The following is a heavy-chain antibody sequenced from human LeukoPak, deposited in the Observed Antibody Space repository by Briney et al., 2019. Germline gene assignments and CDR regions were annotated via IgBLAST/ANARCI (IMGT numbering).Heavy chain of an antibody. Sequence: GRSLRLSCAASGFTFSTYAMHWVRQAPGKGLEWVALISYDGSNKYYADSVKGRFTISRDNSKNTLFLQMNSLSAEETAVYYCARDPRSYDFGYFDYWGQGTLVTVSS. J-gene: IGHJ4*02. CDR3: ARDPRSYDFGYFDY. CDR1: GFTFSTYA. CDR2: ISYDGSNK. V-gene: IGHV3-30-3*01. D-gene: IGHD3-3*01.